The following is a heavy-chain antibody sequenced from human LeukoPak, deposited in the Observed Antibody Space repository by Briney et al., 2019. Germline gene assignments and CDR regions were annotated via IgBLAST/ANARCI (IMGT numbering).Heavy chain of an antibody. CDR3: ARDRGVYSSSGYYYYYGMDV. J-gene: IGHJ6*02. Sequence: SETLSLTCTVSGGSISSYYWSWIRQPPGKGLEWIGYIYYSGSTNYNPSLKSRVTISVDTSKNQFSLKLSSVTAADTAVYYCARDRGVYSSSGYYYYYGMDVWGQGTTATVSS. D-gene: IGHD6-13*01. CDR1: GGSISSYY. V-gene: IGHV4-59*01. CDR2: IYYSGST.